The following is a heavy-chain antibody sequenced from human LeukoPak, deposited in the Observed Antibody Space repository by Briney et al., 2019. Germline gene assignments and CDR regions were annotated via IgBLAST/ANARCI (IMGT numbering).Heavy chain of an antibody. CDR3: ARGPGADSWSGYADY. V-gene: IGHV3-30*01. D-gene: IGHD3-3*01. CDR1: GFTFSSYA. CDR2: ISHDGSNK. Sequence: PGRSLRLSCAASGFTFSSYAMHWVRQAPGKGLEWVAIISHDGSNKYYADSVKGRFTISRDNSKNTLYLQMNSLRAEDTAVYYCARGPGADSWSGYADYWGQGTLVTVSS. J-gene: IGHJ4*02.